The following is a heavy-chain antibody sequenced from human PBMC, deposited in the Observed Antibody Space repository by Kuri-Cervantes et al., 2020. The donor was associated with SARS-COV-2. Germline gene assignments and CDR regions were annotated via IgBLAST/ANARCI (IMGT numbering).Heavy chain of an antibody. V-gene: IGHV4-39*01. D-gene: IGHD6-13*01. CDR3: ARRNSPYSSSSYYFDY. CDR1: GGSISSSSYY. CDR2: IYYSGST. Sequence: SEILSLTCTVSGGSISSSSYYWCWIRQPPGEGLEWIGSIYYSGSTYYNPSLKSRVTISVDTSKNQFSLKLSSVTAADTAVYYCARRNSPYSSSSYYFDYWGQGTLVTVSS. J-gene: IGHJ4*02.